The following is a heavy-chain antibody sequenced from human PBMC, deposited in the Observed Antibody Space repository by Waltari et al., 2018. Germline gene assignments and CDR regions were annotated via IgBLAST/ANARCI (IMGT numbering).Heavy chain of an antibody. V-gene: IGHV1-2*02. J-gene: IGHJ4*02. Sequence: TFTAYYMHWVRLAPGQGLEWMGWINPKTGGTRIAQKFQGRVTVTSDASITTGYMELTSLRSDDTALYYCARVIYSSGWNPIDFWGQGTLVTVSS. CDR1: TFTAYY. D-gene: IGHD6-19*01. CDR2: INPKTGGT. CDR3: ARVIYSSGWNPIDF.